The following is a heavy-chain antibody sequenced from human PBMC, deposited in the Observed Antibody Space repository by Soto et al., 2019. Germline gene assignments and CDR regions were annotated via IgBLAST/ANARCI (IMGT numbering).Heavy chain of an antibody. CDR3: ARGELELPPLDY. V-gene: IGHV3-30-3*01. CDR1: GFTFSSYA. J-gene: IGHJ4*02. D-gene: IGHD1-7*01. Sequence: GGSLRLSCAASGFTFSSYAMHWVRQAPGKGLEWVAVISYDGSNKYYADSVKGRFTISRDNSKNTLYLQMNSLRAEDTAVYYCARGELELPPLDYWGQGTLVTVSS. CDR2: ISYDGSNK.